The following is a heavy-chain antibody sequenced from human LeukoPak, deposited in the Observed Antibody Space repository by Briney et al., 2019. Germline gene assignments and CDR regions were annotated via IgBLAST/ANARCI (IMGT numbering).Heavy chain of an antibody. CDR3: ARTARSGYGRFDY. V-gene: IGHV1-69*05. Sequence: SVKVSCKASGGTFSSYAISWVRQAPGQGLEWMGRIIPIFGTANYAQKFQGRVTITTDESTSTAYMELSSLRSEDTPVYYCARTARSGYGRFDYWGQGTLVTVSS. J-gene: IGHJ4*02. CDR1: GGTFSSYA. D-gene: IGHD3-3*01. CDR2: IIPIFGTA.